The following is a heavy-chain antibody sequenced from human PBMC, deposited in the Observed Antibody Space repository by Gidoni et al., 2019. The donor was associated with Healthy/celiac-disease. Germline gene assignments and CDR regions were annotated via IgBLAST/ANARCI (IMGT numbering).Heavy chain of an antibody. CDR3: ASVPVVGARGLGMDV. D-gene: IGHD1-26*01. J-gene: IGHJ6*02. CDR2: IYYSGST. V-gene: IGHV4-59*08. Sequence: QVQLQESGPGLVQPSETLSLTCTVSGGSISSYYWSWIRQPPGKGLEWMGYIYYSGSTNYNPSLKSRVTISVDTSKNQFSLKLSSVTAADTAVYYCASVPVVGARGLGMDVWGQGTTVTVSS. CDR1: GGSISSYY.